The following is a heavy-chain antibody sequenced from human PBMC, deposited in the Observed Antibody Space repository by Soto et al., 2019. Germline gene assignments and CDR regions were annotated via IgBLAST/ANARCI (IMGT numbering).Heavy chain of an antibody. CDR3: ARLYYYASSGYYDVEDF. Sequence: QVQLVQSGAEVKKPGASVKVSCKASGYTFNRYAISWVRQAPGQGLEWMGWISAYNGNTNYAQKLQGRVTMTTDTSMSTDYMERRSLRSDDTAVYDGARLYYYASSGYYDVEDFWGQGTLVTVSS. D-gene: IGHD3-22*01. CDR2: ISAYNGNT. CDR1: GYTFNRYA. J-gene: IGHJ4*02. V-gene: IGHV1-18*01.